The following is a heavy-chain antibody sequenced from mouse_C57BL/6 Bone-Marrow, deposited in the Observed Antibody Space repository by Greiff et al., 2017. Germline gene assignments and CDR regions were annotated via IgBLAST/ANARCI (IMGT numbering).Heavy chain of an antibody. D-gene: IGHD2-4*01. CDR3: ARCYDYDYAMDY. Sequence: QSGPELVKPGASVKISCKASGYSFTDYNMNWVKQSNGKSLEWIGVINPNYGTTSYNQNFKGKATLTVDQSSSTAYMQLNSLTSADSAVYYCARCYDYDYAMDYWGQGTSVTVSS. CDR2: INPNYGTT. CDR1: GYSFTDYN. V-gene: IGHV1-39*01. J-gene: IGHJ4*01.